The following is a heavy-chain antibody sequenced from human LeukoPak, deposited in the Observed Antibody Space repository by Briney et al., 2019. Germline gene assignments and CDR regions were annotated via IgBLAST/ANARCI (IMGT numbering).Heavy chain of an antibody. Sequence: SETLSLTCTVSGGSMSSSSHYWGWLRQSPGKGLEWIGSIYYSGSTYYNPSLKSRVLISVDTSKNQFSLELRSVTAADTAIYYCARNMTALSRLDVFDIWGPGTMVTVSS. CDR3: ARNMTALSRLDVFDI. V-gene: IGHV4-39*01. CDR1: GGSMSSSSHY. J-gene: IGHJ3*02. D-gene: IGHD2-21*02. CDR2: IYYSGST.